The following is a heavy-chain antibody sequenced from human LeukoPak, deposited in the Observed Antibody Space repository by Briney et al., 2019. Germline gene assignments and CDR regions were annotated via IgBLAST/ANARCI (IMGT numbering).Heavy chain of an antibody. CDR3: ARDVSEVMEPPYYYYYYMDV. CDR2: INPNSGGT. J-gene: IGHJ6*03. V-gene: IGHV1-2*02. Sequence: ASVKVSCKASGYTFTGYYMHWVRQAPGQGLEWMGWINPNSGGTNYAQKFQGRVTMTRDTSISTAYMELGRLRSDDTAVYYCARDVSEVMEPPYYYYYYMDVWGKGTTVTVSS. D-gene: IGHD1-14*01. CDR1: GYTFTGYY.